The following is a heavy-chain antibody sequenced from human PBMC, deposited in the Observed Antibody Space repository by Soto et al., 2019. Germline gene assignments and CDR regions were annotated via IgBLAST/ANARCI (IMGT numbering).Heavy chain of an antibody. D-gene: IGHD6-6*01. CDR1: GGSISSYY. CDR3: ARDLPGIAARGEKNWFDP. J-gene: IGHJ5*02. Sequence: SETLSLTCTVPGGSISSYYWSWIRQPAGKALEWIGRIYPSGSTNYNPSLKSRVTMSEDTSKNQFSLKLSSVTAADTAVYYCARDLPGIAARGEKNWFDPWGQGTLVTVSS. CDR2: IYPSGST. V-gene: IGHV4-4*07.